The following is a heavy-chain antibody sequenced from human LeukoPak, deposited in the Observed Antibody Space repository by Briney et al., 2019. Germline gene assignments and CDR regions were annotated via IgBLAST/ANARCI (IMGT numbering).Heavy chain of an antibody. J-gene: IGHJ5*01. V-gene: IGHV3-21*01. D-gene: IGHD6-6*01. CDR2: ISSSTTYI. CDR3: ARDASLAARRGWFDS. Sequence: PGGSLRLSCAASGFTFTTYTMTWVRQAPGKGLEWVSSISSSTTYIYYADSVKGRFTISRDNAKNSLYLQMNSLRAEDTAVYYCARDASLAARRGWFDSWGQGTLVTVSS. CDR1: GFTFTTYT.